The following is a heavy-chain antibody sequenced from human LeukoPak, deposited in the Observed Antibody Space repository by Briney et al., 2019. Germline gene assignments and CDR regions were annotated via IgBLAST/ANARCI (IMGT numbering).Heavy chain of an antibody. D-gene: IGHD1-14*01. V-gene: IGHV3-23*01. J-gene: IGHJ4*02. Sequence: GGSLTLSCAVSGLTFSSYAMSWVRQAPGKGVEWVSAISGSGGSTYYADSVKGRFTIPSDNSKNTLYLQINSLRAEDTAVYYCAKDRRNLRGGDYWGKGTLVTVSS. CDR2: ISGSGGST. CDR3: AKDRRNLRGGDY. CDR1: GLTFSSYA.